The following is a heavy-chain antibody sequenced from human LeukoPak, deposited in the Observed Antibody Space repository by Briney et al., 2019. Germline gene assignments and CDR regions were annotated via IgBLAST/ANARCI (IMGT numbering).Heavy chain of an antibody. V-gene: IGHV3-30*03. CDR1: GFTFSSYG. J-gene: IGHJ4*02. CDR3: ARGSGDYYIY. CDR2: ISYDGSNK. Sequence: QPGGSLRFSCAASGFTFSSYGMHWVRQAPGKGLEWVAVISYDGSNKYYADSVKGRFTISRDNAKNSVYLQMNSLRAEDTAVYYCARGSGDYYIYWGQGTLVTVSS. D-gene: IGHD1-26*01.